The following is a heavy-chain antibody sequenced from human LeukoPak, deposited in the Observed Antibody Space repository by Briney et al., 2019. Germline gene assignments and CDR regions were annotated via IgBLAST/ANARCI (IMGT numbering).Heavy chain of an antibody. J-gene: IGHJ6*02. CDR2: INHSGFT. V-gene: IGHV4-34*01. Sequence: SETQSLTCSVYGGSLSGYYWSWIRQPPGKGLEWIGEINHSGFTNYNPSLKSRVTISVDTSKNHFSLKLSSVTAADTAVYYCARTPYYYYYGMDVWGQGPTVTVSS. D-gene: IGHD2-15*01. CDR1: GGSLSGYY. CDR3: ARTPYYYYYGMDV.